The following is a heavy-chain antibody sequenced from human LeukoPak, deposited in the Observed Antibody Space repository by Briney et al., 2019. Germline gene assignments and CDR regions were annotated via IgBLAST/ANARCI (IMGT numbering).Heavy chain of an antibody. Sequence: KPSETLSLTCTVSGGSISSYYWNWIRQPPGKGLERIGYIYYSGSTNYNPSLKSRVTISLDTSKNQFSLNLTSVTAADTAVYYCARFTPQGYGWGGYNRFDPWGQGTLVTVSS. D-gene: IGHD3-16*01. V-gene: IGHV4-59*01. CDR3: ARFTPQGYGWGGYNRFDP. J-gene: IGHJ5*02. CDR1: GGSISSYY. CDR2: IYYSGST.